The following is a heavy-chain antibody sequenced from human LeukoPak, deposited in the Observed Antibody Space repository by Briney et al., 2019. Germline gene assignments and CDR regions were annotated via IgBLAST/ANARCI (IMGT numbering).Heavy chain of an antibody. D-gene: IGHD3-3*01. Sequence: ASVKVSCKASGGTFSNYAISWVRQAPGQGLEWMGGIIPMFGTANYAQKFQGRLTIIADDSTSTAYMELSGLRSEDTAVYYCARRFGDFWSGFDYWGQGTLVAVSS. CDR3: ARRFGDFWSGFDY. CDR2: IIPMFGTA. J-gene: IGHJ4*02. CDR1: GGTFSNYA. V-gene: IGHV1-69*13.